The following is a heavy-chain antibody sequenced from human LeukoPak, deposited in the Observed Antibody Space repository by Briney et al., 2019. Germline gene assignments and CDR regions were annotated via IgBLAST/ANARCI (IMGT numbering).Heavy chain of an antibody. J-gene: IGHJ4*02. D-gene: IGHD1-26*01. V-gene: IGHV3-23*01. CDR1: GFTFSDYA. CDR3: ASRIVGTPDYFDY. Sequence: TGGSLRLSCAASGFTFSDYAMSWVRQAPGKGLEWLSVISGGSSGSTYYADSVTGRFTVSRDNSKNTVDLQMNSLRVEDTAVYYCASRIVGTPDYFDYWGQGTLVTVSS. CDR2: ISGGSSGST.